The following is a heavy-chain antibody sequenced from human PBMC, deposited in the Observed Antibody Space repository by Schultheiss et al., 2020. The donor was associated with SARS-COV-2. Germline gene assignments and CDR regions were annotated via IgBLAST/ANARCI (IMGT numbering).Heavy chain of an antibody. CDR3: AKDLHGIWFGEFGPGAFDY. D-gene: IGHD3-10*01. J-gene: IGHJ4*02. V-gene: IGHV3-23*01. CDR1: GFTFSSYA. Sequence: GGSLRLSCAASGFTFSSYAMSWVRQAPGKGLEWVSAISGSGGRTYYADSVKGRFTISRDNSKNTLYLQMNSLRAEDTAVYYCAKDLHGIWFGEFGPGAFDYWGQGTLVTVSS. CDR2: ISGSGGRT.